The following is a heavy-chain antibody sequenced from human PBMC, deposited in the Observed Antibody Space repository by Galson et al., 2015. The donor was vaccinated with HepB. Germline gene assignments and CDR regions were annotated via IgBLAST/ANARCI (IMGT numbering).Heavy chain of an antibody. D-gene: IGHD6-19*01. CDR2: IIPILDIA. J-gene: IGHJ4*02. V-gene: IGHV1-69*04. Sequence: SVKVSCKASGGTFTSVTISWVRQAPGQGLEWMGRIIPILDIANYAQKFQGRLTITADKSTSTVYMELSSLRSEDTAMYYCSTDRVAVAGTAYFDYWSQGTLVTVSS. CDR1: GGTFTSVT. CDR3: STDRVAVAGTAYFDY.